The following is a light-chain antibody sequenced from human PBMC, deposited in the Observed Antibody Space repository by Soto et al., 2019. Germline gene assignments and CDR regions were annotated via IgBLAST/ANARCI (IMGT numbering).Light chain of an antibody. Sequence: QSALTQPASVSGSPGQWSTISCSGTSSDVGGYNYVSWYQQYPGKAPKLMIYDVSNRPSGVSNRFSGSKSGNTASLTISGLQAEDEADYYCSSYTISNTLVFGSGTKLTVL. CDR3: SSYTISNTLV. CDR1: SSDVGGYNY. J-gene: IGLJ1*01. CDR2: DVS. V-gene: IGLV2-14*01.